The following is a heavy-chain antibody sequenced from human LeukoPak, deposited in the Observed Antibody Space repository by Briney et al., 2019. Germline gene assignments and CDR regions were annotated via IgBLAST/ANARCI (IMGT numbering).Heavy chain of an antibody. CDR2: IYTSGST. J-gene: IGHJ3*02. D-gene: IGHD3-16*02. CDR1: GVSISSYY. Sequence: PSETLSLTCTVSGVSISSYYWSWIRQPAGKGLEWIGRIYTSGSTNYNPSLKSRVTMSVDTYKNQFSLKLSSVTAADTAVYYCAREGYDYVWGSYPKGDAFDIWGQGTMVTVSS. V-gene: IGHV4-4*07. CDR3: AREGYDYVWGSYPKGDAFDI.